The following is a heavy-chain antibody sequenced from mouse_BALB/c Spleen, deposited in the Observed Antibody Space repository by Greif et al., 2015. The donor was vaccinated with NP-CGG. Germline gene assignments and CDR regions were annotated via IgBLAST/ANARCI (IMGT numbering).Heavy chain of an antibody. Sequence: VQLQQSGAELVRSGASVKLSCTASGFNIKDYYMHWVKQRPEQGLEWIGWIDPENGDTEYAPKFQGKAAMTADTSSNTAYLQLSSLTSEDTAVYYCNANSYYYGSSSLYAMDYWGQGTSVTVSS. J-gene: IGHJ4*01. CDR1: GFNIKDYY. CDR3: NANSYYYGSSSLYAMDY. CDR2: IDPENGDT. V-gene: IGHV14-4*02. D-gene: IGHD1-1*01.